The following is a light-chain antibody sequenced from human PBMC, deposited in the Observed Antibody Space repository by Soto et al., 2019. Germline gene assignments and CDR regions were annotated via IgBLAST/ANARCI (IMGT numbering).Light chain of an antibody. J-gene: IGKJ4*01. Sequence: EVVMTQSPATLSVSPGERVTLSCRSSQSVADNLAWFQQKPGQGPRLLIYGASSRATGIPDRFSGSGSGTDFTLTISRLEPEDFAVYYCQQYDTSPLTFGGGTKVDIK. CDR3: QQYDTSPLT. CDR1: QSVADN. V-gene: IGKV3-20*01. CDR2: GAS.